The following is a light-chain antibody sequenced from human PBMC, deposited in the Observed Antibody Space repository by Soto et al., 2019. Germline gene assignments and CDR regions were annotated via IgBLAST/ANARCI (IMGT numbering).Light chain of an antibody. CDR3: QQYNDWPLT. Sequence: EIVMTQSPATLSVSSGERATLSCRASQSINNNLAWYQQKRGQGPRLLIYGASSMATGTPARFSGSGSGTGFTLTISSLQSEDFAIYYCQQYNDWPLTFGGGTKVEIK. J-gene: IGKJ4*01. CDR1: QSINNN. V-gene: IGKV3-15*01. CDR2: GAS.